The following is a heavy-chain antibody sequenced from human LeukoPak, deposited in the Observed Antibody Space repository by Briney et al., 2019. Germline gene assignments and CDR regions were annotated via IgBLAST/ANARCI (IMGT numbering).Heavy chain of an antibody. J-gene: IGHJ5*02. CDR1: GGTFSSYA. Sequence: SVKVSCKASGGTFSSYAISWVRQAPGQGLEWMGGIIPIFGTANYAQKFQGRVTTTADKSTSTAYMELSSLRSEDTAVYYCARADIVVVPAAIVISWFDPWAREPWSPSPQ. CDR2: IIPIFGTA. CDR3: ARADIVVVPAAIVISWFDP. V-gene: IGHV1-69*06. D-gene: IGHD2-2*01.